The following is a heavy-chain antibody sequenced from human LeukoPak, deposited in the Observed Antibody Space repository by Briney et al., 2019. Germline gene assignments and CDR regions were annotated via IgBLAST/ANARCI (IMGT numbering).Heavy chain of an antibody. CDR3: ARESSRLFDY. CDR2: INHSGST. V-gene: IGHV4-34*01. D-gene: IGHD6-13*01. J-gene: IGHJ4*02. CDR1: GGSFSGYY. Sequence: SETLSLTCAVYGGSFSGYYWSWIRQPPGKGLEWIGEINHSGSTNYNPFLKSRVTISVDTSKNQFSLKLSSVTAADTAVYYCARESSRLFDYWGQGTLVTVSS.